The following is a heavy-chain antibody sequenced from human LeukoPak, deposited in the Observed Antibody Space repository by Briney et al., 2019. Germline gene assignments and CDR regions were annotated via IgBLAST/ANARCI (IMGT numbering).Heavy chain of an antibody. CDR2: VRYDETTK. CDR3: AKAIAAGYFDY. CDR1: GFTVSSNY. D-gene: IGHD6-13*01. J-gene: IGHJ4*02. Sequence: GGSLRLSCAASGFTVSSNYMSWVRQAPGKGLEWVAFVRYDETTKFYADSVKGRFTISRDNSKNTLYLQMNSLRAEDTAVYYCAKAIAAGYFDYWGQGTLVTVSS. V-gene: IGHV3-30*02.